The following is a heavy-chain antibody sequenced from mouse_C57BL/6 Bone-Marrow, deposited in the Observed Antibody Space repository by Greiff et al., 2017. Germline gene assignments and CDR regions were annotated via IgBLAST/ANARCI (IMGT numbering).Heavy chain of an antibody. CDR3: ARNNWEEDWFAY. V-gene: IGHV2-2*01. CDR1: GFSLTSYG. CDR2: IWSGGST. J-gene: IGHJ3*01. Sequence: VKLMESGPGLVQPSQSLSITCTVSGFSLTSYGVHWVRQSPGKGLEWLGVIWSGGSTDYNAAFISRLSISKDNSKSQVFFKMNSLQADDTAIYYCARNNWEEDWFAYWGQGTLVTVSA. D-gene: IGHD4-1*02.